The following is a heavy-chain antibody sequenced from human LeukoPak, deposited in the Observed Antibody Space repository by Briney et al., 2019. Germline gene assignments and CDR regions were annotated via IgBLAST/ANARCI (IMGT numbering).Heavy chain of an antibody. Sequence: GRSLRLSCAASGFTFSSYGMHWVRQAPGKGLESVAVISYDGSNKYYADSVKGRFTISRDNSKNTLYLQMNSLRAEDTAVYYCAKDLSTSIAVAAVIGYFQHWGQGTLVTVSS. CDR1: GFTFSSYG. CDR3: AKDLSTSIAVAAVIGYFQH. V-gene: IGHV3-30*18. D-gene: IGHD6-19*01. J-gene: IGHJ1*01. CDR2: ISYDGSNK.